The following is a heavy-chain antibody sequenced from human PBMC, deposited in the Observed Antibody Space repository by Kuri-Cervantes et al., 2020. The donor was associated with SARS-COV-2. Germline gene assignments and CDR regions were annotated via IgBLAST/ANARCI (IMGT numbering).Heavy chain of an antibody. CDR2: IIPIFGTA. CDR1: GGTFSSYA. J-gene: IGHJ4*02. D-gene: IGHD2/OR15-2a*01. CDR3: ARVPYDYFYLDY. Sequence: SVKVSCKASGGTFSSYAISWVRQAPGQGLEWMGGIIPIFGTANYAQKFQGRVTITADKSTSTAYMELSSLRSEDTAVYYCARVPYDYFYLDYWGQATLVTVSS. V-gene: IGHV1-69*06.